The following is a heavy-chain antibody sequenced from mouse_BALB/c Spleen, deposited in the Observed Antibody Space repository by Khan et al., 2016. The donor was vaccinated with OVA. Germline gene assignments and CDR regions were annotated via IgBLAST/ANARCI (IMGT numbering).Heavy chain of an antibody. CDR1: GYTFTTYW. CDR3: RRRGLYGVLPY. J-gene: IGHJ3*01. CDR2: INPATGYT. V-gene: IGHV1-4*01. D-gene: IGHD1-1*02. Sequence: QIQLVQSGPELKKPGETVKISCKASGYTFTTYWMHWVKQRPGQGLEWIGYINPATGYTEYNQKFKDKATLTTDKSSSTAYMQLSSLTSEDSAVDDCRRRGLYGVLPYWGQGTLVTVSA.